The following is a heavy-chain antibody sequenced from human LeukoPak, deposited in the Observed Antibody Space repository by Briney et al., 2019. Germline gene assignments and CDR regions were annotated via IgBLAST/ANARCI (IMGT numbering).Heavy chain of an antibody. J-gene: IGHJ5*02. D-gene: IGHD6-13*01. V-gene: IGHV3-9*01. CDR1: GFTFSSYA. CDR3: AKDMGLLGSSTHGFDP. Sequence: GGSLRLSCAASGFTFSSYAMSWVRQAPGKGLEWVSGISWNSGSIGYADSVKGRFTISRDNAKNSLYLQMNSLRAEDTALYYCAKDMGLLGSSTHGFDPWGQGTLVTVSS. CDR2: ISWNSGSI.